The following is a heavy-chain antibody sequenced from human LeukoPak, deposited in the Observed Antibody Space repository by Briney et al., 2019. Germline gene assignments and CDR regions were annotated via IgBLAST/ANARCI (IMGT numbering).Heavy chain of an antibody. CDR1: GGSVSSYY. Sequence: SSETLSLTCTVSGGSVSSYYWSWIRQTPEKGLEWIGYMSYSGRTDYGPSLKSRVTMSVDTSKNQFSLKMSYVTAADTGVYYCAALAGYADVWGKGTTVTVSS. D-gene: IGHD2-8*01. CDR3: AALAGYADV. V-gene: IGHV4-59*02. CDR2: MSYSGRT. J-gene: IGHJ6*04.